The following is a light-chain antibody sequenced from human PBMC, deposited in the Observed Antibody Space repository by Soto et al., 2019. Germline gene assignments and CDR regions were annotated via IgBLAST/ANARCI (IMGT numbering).Light chain of an antibody. CDR1: RGISKS. CDR3: QQFNSFPLT. V-gene: IGKV1-13*02. CDR2: DAS. Sequence: AIQLTQSPSSLSAFVGDRVTITCRASRGISKSLAWYQLKPGTPPKLLIYDASSLQGGVPSRFSGSGSGTDFTLTISSLQPEDFATYSCQQFNSFPLTFGGGTKVDIK. J-gene: IGKJ4*01.